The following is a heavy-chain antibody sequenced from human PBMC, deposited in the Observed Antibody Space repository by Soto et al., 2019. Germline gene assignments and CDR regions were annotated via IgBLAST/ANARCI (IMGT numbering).Heavy chain of an antibody. CDR1: GFTFSSYA. Sequence: PGGSLRLSYAASGFTFSSYAVSWVRQAPGKGLEWVSAVSGSGGITYYADSVKGRFTISRDNSKNTLYLQMNSLGAEDTALYYCAREAGYCSRTSCYRRAFDTWGQGTTVTGSS. V-gene: IGHV3-23*01. CDR3: AREAGYCSRTSCYRRAFDT. D-gene: IGHD2-2*01. J-gene: IGHJ3*02. CDR2: VSGSGGIT.